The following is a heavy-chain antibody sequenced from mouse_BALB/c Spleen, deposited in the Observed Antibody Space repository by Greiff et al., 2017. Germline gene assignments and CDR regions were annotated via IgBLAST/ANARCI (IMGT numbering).Heavy chain of an antibody. D-gene: IGHD1-1*01. CDR2: ISSGGSYT. CDR1: GFTFSSYG. Sequence: DVKLVESGGDLVKPGGSLKLSCAASGFTFSSYGMSWVRQTPDKRLEWVATISSGGSYTYYPDSVKGRFTISRDNAKNTLYLQMSSLKSEDTAMYYCARRNYGPYYAMDYWGQGTSVTVSS. J-gene: IGHJ4*01. CDR3: ARRNYGPYYAMDY. V-gene: IGHV5-6*02.